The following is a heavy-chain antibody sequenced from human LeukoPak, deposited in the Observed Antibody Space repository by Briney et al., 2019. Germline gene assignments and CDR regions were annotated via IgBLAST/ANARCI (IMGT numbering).Heavy chain of an antibody. CDR3: ARLNKPGWFDP. V-gene: IGHV4-38-2*02. J-gene: IGHJ5*02. D-gene: IGHD1-14*01. CDR1: GYSISSGYF. Sequence: SETLSLTCTVSGYSISSGYFWGWIRQPPGKGLEWIGTIYNSGSTYYNASLESRVTISVDTSKNQFSLKLTSVTAADTAVYYCARLNKPGWFDPWGQGTLVTVSS. CDR2: IYNSGST.